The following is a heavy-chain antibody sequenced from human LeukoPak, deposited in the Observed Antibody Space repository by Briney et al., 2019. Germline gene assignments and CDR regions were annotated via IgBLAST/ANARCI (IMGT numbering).Heavy chain of an antibody. V-gene: IGHV4-39*07. CDR3: ARDRVYCSGGSCYPDYRAFDI. J-gene: IGHJ3*02. CDR2: IYYSGST. CDR1: GGSISSSSYY. Sequence: SETLSLTCTVSGGSISSSSYYWGWIRQPPGKGLEWIGNIYYSGSTYYNPSLKSRVTISVETSKNQFSLKLTSVTAADTAVYYCARDRVYCSGGSCYPDYRAFDIWGQGTMVTVSS. D-gene: IGHD2-15*01.